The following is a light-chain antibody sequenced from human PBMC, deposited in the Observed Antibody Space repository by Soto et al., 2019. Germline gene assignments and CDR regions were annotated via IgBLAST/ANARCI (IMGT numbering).Light chain of an antibody. Sequence: ESVLTQSPGTLSLSPGERATLSCGASQSVSSSYLASYHQKPGQATRLLVYGASRRATGIPDRFSGSGSGTDFTLTISRLEPEDFPVYYCHPYVSLRPFGQGTKLEI. CDR1: QSVSSSY. J-gene: IGKJ1*01. CDR3: HPYVSLRP. V-gene: IGKV3-20*01. CDR2: GAS.